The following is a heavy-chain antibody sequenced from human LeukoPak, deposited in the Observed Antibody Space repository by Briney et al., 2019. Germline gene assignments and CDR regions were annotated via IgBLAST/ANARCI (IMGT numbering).Heavy chain of an antibody. Sequence: GGSLRLSCATSGFTSSSYSMHWVRQAPEKGLEWVPYISSSSSAIKYADSVKGRFTISRDNAKNSLYLQMNSLRDKDTAVYYCARDLYYGFDYWGQGTLVSVSS. CDR3: ARDLYYGFDY. V-gene: IGHV3-48*02. J-gene: IGHJ4*02. D-gene: IGHD1-26*01. CDR1: GFTSSSYS. CDR2: ISSSSSAI.